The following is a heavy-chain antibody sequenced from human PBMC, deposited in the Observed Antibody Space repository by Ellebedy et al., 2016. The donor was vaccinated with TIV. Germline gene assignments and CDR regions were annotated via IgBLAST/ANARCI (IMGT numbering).Heavy chain of an antibody. Sequence: GESLKISCAASGFTFSDYYMSWIRQAPGKGLEWVANIKQDGSEKYYVDSVKGRFTISRDNAKNPLYLQMNSLRAEDTAVYYCARDEKRQYSYGYDGWFDPWGQGTLVTVSS. CDR2: IKQDGSEK. CDR3: ARDEKRQYSYGYDGWFDP. J-gene: IGHJ5*02. CDR1: GFTFSDYY. D-gene: IGHD5-18*01. V-gene: IGHV3-7*03.